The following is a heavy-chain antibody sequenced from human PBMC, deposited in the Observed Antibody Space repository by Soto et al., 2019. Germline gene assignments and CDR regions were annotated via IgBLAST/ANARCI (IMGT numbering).Heavy chain of an antibody. CDR3: AKGRNGVDV. V-gene: IGHV3-23*01. Sequence: PGGSLRLSCAASGLTFSSYAMTWVRQAPGKGLEWVSAISENGDATHYADSVKGRFIISRDNSQNTLYLHMNSLRAEDTAVFYCAKGRNGVDVWGQGTTVTVSS. CDR2: ISENGDAT. J-gene: IGHJ6*02. CDR1: GLTFSSYA.